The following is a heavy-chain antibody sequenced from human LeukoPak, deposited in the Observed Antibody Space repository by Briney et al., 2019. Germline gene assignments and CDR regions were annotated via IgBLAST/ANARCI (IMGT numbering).Heavy chain of an antibody. CDR1: GGSISSYY. CDR3: ARHRPDYSSTSNRNWFDP. CDR2: IYYSGST. V-gene: IGHV4-59*08. Sequence: SETLSLTCTVSGGSISSYYWSWIRQPPGKGLEWIGYIYYSGSTNYKPSLKSRVTISVDTSKNQFSLRLSSVTAADTAVYFCARHRPDYSSTSNRNWFDPWGQGTLVTVSS. J-gene: IGHJ5*02. D-gene: IGHD6-13*01.